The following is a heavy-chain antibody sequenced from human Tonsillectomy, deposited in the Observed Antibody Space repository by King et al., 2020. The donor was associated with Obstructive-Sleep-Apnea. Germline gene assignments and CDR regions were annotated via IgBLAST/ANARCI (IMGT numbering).Heavy chain of an antibody. D-gene: IGHD3-22*01. Sequence: VQLQQWGAGLLKPSETLSLTCAVYGGSFSGYYWSWIRQPPGKGLEWFGEINHSGSTNYNPSLKSRVTISVDTSKNQFSLKLSSVTAADTAVYYCARGQWLYYYDSSGYYPFDYWGQGTLVTVSS. CDR2: INHSGST. V-gene: IGHV4-34*01. CDR3: ARGQWLYYYDSSGYYPFDY. CDR1: GGSFSGYY. J-gene: IGHJ4*02.